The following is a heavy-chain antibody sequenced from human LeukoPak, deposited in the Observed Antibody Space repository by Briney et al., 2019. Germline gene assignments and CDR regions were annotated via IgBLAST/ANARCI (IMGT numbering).Heavy chain of an antibody. CDR2: INAGNGNT. V-gene: IGHV1-3*01. CDR3: AREAPITMTGYAFDI. Sequence: ASVKVSCKASGYTFTSYAMHWVRQAPGQRLEWMGWINAGNGNTKYSQKFQGRVTITRDTSASTVYMEVSSLRSEDTAVYYCAREAPITMTGYAFDIWGQGTMVTVSS. J-gene: IGHJ3*02. D-gene: IGHD3-22*01. CDR1: GYTFTSYA.